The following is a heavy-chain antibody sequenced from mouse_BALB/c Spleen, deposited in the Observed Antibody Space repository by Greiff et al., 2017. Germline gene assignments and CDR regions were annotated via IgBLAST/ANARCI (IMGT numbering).Heavy chain of an antibody. J-gene: IGHJ4*01. CDR2: IWAGGST. CDR3: AGPMITRAMDY. Sequence: VKLMESGPGLVAPSQSLSITCTVSGFSLTSYGVHWVRQPPGKGLEWLGVIWAGGSTNYNSALMSRLSISKDNSKSQVFLKMNSLQTDDTAMYYCAGPMITRAMDYWGQGTSVTVSS. D-gene: IGHD2-4*01. CDR1: GFSLTSYG. V-gene: IGHV2-9*02.